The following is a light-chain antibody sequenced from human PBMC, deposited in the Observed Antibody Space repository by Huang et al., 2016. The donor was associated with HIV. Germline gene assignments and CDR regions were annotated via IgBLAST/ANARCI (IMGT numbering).Light chain of an antibody. CDR2: AAS. Sequence: IQLTQSPSSLSASVGDRFTITCRASQGISSYLAWYQQRPGKAPKLLIYAASTLQTGVPSRFSGSGSGTAFTLTINSLQPEDFATYYCQQVNNYPWTFGQGTKVEIK. V-gene: IGKV1-9*01. CDR1: QGISSY. CDR3: QQVNNYPWT. J-gene: IGKJ1*01.